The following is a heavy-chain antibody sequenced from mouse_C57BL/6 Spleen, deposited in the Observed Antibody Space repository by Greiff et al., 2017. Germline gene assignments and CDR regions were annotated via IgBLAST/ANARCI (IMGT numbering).Heavy chain of an antibody. Sequence: DVKLQESGPGLVKPSQSLSLTCSVTGYSITSGYYWNWIRQFPGNKLEWMGYISYDGSNNYNPSLKNRISITRDTSKNQFFLKLNSVTTEDTATYYCAREGALLSFAYWGQGTLVTVSA. V-gene: IGHV3-6*01. CDR2: ISYDGSN. CDR1: GYSITSGYY. CDR3: AREGALLSFAY. J-gene: IGHJ3*01. D-gene: IGHD2-1*01.